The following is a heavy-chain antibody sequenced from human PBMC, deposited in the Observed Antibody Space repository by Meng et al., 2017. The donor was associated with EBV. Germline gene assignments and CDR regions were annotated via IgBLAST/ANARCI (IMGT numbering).Heavy chain of an antibody. CDR2: IIPIFGTA. CDR1: GGTFSSYA. D-gene: IGHD3-22*01. J-gene: IGHJ4*02. V-gene: IGHV1-69*01. Sequence: QVQLVQSGAEVKKPGSSVKVSCKASGGTFSSYAISWVRQAPGQGLEWMGGIIPIFGTANYAQKFQGRVTITADESTSTAYMELSSLRSEDTAVYYCARGRTYYYDSSGYYYKYYFDYWGQGTLFTVSS. CDR3: ARGRTYYYDSSGYYYKYYFDY.